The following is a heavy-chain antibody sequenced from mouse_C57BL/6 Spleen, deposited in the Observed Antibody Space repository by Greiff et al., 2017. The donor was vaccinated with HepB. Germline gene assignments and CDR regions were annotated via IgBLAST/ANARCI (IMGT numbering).Heavy chain of an antibody. CDR3: ARQYYGSSYGFAY. CDR2: INPSTGGT. CDR1: GYSFTGYY. V-gene: IGHV1-42*01. D-gene: IGHD1-1*01. J-gene: IGHJ3*01. Sequence: VHVKQSGPELVKPGASVKISCKASGYSFTGYYMNWVKQSPEKSLEWIGEINPSTGGTTYNQKFKAKATLTVDKSSSTAYMQLKSLTSEDSAVYYCARQYYGSSYGFAYWGQGTLVTVSA.